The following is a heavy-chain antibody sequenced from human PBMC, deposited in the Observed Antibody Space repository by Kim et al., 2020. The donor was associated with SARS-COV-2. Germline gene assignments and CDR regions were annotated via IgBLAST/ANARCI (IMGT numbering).Heavy chain of an antibody. CDR3: ARDRGGSGDDY. V-gene: IGHV1-18*01. CDR2: T. J-gene: IGHJ4*02. Sequence: TTYAQKLQGRVTMTTDTSTSTAYMELRSLRSDDTAVYYCARDRGGSGDDYWGQGTLVTVSS. D-gene: IGHD1-26*01.